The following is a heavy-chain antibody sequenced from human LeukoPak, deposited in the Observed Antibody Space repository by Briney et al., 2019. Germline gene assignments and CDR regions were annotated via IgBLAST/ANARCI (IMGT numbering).Heavy chain of an antibody. CDR3: ARASSEGIAARQLGY. CDR1: GGTFSSYA. J-gene: IGHJ4*02. Sequence: ASVKVSCKASGGTFSSYAISWVRQAPGQGLEWMGGIIPIFGTANYAQKFQGRVTITADESTSTAYMELSSLRSEDTAVYYCARASSEGIAARQLGYWGQGTLVTVSS. CDR2: IIPIFGTA. D-gene: IGHD6-6*01. V-gene: IGHV1-69*13.